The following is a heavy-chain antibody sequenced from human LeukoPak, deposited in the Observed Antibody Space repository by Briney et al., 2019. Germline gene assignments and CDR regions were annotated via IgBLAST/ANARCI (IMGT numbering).Heavy chain of an antibody. Sequence: ASVKVSCKASGYTFTSYAMHWVRQAPGQRLEWMGWINAGNGNTKYSQKFQGRVTITRDTSASTAYMELSSLRSEDTAVYYCARSPSGNSGSYSRRFDLWGQGTLVTVSS. CDR3: ARSPSGNSGSYSRRFDL. CDR2: INAGNGNT. CDR1: GYTFTSYA. J-gene: IGHJ5*02. D-gene: IGHD3-10*01. V-gene: IGHV1-3*01.